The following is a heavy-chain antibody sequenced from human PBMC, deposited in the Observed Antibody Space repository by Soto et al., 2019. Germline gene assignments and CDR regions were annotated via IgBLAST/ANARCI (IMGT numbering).Heavy chain of an antibody. Sequence: GGSLRLSCTASGFTFSSYGMSWVRQAPGKGLEWVSVINGRGDTTYYADSAKGRFTISRDNSKNTLFLQMDSLRVDDTAIYYCARAPRSRGFWYYFDYGGQGALVTVSS. V-gene: IGHV3-23*01. D-gene: IGHD3-3*01. CDR2: INGRGDTT. CDR3: ARAPRSRGFWYYFDY. CDR1: GFTFSSYG. J-gene: IGHJ4*02.